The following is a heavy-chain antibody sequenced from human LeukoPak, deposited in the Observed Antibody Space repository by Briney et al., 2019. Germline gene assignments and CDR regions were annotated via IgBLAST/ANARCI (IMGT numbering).Heavy chain of an antibody. D-gene: IGHD2-2*01. CDR1: GFTFSSYD. V-gene: IGHV3-13*01. Sequence: PGGSLRLSCAASGFTFSSYDMHWVRHATGKGLEWVSAIGTAGDTYYPGSVKGRFTISRENAKNSLYLQMNSLRAGDTAVYYCARAAAAAYQIGAFDIWGQGTMVTVSS. CDR3: ARAAAAAYQIGAFDI. CDR2: IGTAGDT. J-gene: IGHJ3*02.